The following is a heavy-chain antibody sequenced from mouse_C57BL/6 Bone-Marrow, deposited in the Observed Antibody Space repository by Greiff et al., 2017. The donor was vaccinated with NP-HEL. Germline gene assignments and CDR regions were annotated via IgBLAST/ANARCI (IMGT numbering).Heavy chain of an antibody. D-gene: IGHD3-3*01. Sequence: EVKLVESGAELVRPGASVKLSCTASGFNIKDDYMHWVKQRPEQGLEWIGWIDPENGDTEYASKFQGKATITADTSSNTAYLQLSSLTSEDTAVYYCTTWGWGGFAYWGQGTLVTVSA. CDR2: IDPENGDT. J-gene: IGHJ3*01. CDR3: TTWGWGGFAY. CDR1: GFNIKDDY. V-gene: IGHV14-4*01.